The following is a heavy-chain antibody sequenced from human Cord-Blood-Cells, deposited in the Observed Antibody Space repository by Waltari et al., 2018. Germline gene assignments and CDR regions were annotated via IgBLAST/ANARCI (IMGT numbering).Heavy chain of an antibody. Sequence: QVQLQESGPGLVKPSETLSLTCTVSGGSISSYYWSWIRQPPGKGLEWIGYIYYSGSTNYNPSLKSRVTISVDTSKNQFSLKLSSVTAADTAVYYCARVWYCSSTSCYDAFDIWGQGTMVTVSS. D-gene: IGHD2-2*01. CDR2: IYYSGST. CDR1: GGSISSYY. CDR3: ARVWYCSSTSCYDAFDI. J-gene: IGHJ3*02. V-gene: IGHV4-59*01.